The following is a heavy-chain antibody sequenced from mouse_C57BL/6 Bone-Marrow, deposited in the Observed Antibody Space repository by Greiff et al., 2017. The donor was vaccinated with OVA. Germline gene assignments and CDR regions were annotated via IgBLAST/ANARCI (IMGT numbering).Heavy chain of an antibody. CDR3: ARPGIGDYFAY. J-gene: IGHJ3*01. CDR2: ISSGGSYT. Sequence: EVMLVESGGDLVKPAESLKLSCAASGFTFSSYGVSWVRQTPDKRLEWVATISSGGSYTYYPDSVKGRFTIASDNGKSTLYMKMRRLKSTDTDMYDYARPGIGDYFAYWGQGTLVTVSA. V-gene: IGHV5-6*02. D-gene: IGHD2-14*01. CDR1: GFTFSSYG.